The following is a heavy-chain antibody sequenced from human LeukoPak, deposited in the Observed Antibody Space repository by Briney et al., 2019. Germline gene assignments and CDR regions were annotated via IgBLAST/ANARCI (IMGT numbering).Heavy chain of an antibody. CDR1: GGSISSGDYY. Sequence: SETLSLTCTVSGGSISSGDYYWSWIRQPPRKGLEWIGYIYYSGSTYYNPSLKSRVTISVDTSKNQFSLKLSSVTAADTAVYYCARDYSGSYSNYYGMDVWGQGTTVTVSS. D-gene: IGHD1-26*01. J-gene: IGHJ6*02. V-gene: IGHV4-30-4*01. CDR3: ARDYSGSYSNYYGMDV. CDR2: IYYSGST.